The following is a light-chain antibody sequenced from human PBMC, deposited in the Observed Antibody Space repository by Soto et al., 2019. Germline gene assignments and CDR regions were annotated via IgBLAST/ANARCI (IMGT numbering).Light chain of an antibody. Sequence: EIVMTQSPATLSVSPGERATLSCRASQSVSNNYSAWYQQKPGQAPRLLIYDASNRATGIPARFSGSASGTDFTLTISSLEPEDFAVYYCQQLGTFGGGTKVDI. CDR3: QQLGT. CDR1: QSVSNNY. J-gene: IGKJ4*01. V-gene: IGKV3-11*01. CDR2: DAS.